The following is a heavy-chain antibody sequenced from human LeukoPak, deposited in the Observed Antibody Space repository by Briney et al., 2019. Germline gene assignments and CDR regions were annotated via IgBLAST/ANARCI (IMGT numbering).Heavy chain of an antibody. J-gene: IGHJ3*02. Sequence: ASVTVSCKASGGTFSSYAISWVRQAPGQGLEWMGGIIPIFGTANYAQKFQGRVTITADESTSTAYMELSSLRSEDTAVYYCARVPSVIDAFDIWGQGTIVRVSS. CDR3: ARVPSVIDAFDI. CDR1: GGTFSSYA. CDR2: IIPIFGTA. V-gene: IGHV1-69*13. D-gene: IGHD2-21*01.